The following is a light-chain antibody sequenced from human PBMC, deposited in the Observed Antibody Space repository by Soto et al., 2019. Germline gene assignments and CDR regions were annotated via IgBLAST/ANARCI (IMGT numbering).Light chain of an antibody. Sequence: QSALTQPASVSGSPGQSITISCTGTSSDVGGYNYVTWYQQHPGKAPKLMIYEVSNRPSGVSNRFSGSKSGNTASLTSSGLQAEDEADYYCSSDTGSSTVVFGGGAKLTVL. CDR3: SSDTGSSTVV. V-gene: IGLV2-14*01. CDR2: EVS. J-gene: IGLJ2*01. CDR1: SSDVGGYNY.